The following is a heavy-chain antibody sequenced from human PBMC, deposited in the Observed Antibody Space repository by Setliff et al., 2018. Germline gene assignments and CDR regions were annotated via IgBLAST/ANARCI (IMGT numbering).Heavy chain of an antibody. Sequence: ETLSLTCTVSGGSINSMSYYWGWIRQPPGKGLEWLASINPHGTEKYYADSVKGRFTISRDNAKNSLSLQMNNLRTEDTSVYYCGRDVFDFRTGQGGPWGQGTRVTVSS. CDR3: GRDVFDFRTGQGGP. CDR2: INPHGTEK. J-gene: IGHJ5*02. CDR1: GGSINSMSYY. V-gene: IGHV3-7*01. D-gene: IGHD3-3*01.